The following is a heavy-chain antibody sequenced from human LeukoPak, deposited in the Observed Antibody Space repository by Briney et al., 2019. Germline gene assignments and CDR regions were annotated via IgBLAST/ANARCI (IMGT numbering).Heavy chain of an antibody. D-gene: IGHD6-13*01. CDR1: GFTFSIYS. Sequence: GGFLRLSCAASGFTFSIYSIDWVRQAPGKGLEWVSFISSTSSTIYYADSVKGRFTFSRDNDKSSLYLQMSSLRDEDTAVYYCARDRIGATGSYYFDYWGQGTLVTVSS. CDR3: ARDRIGATGSYYFDY. V-gene: IGHV3-48*02. J-gene: IGHJ4*02. CDR2: ISSTSSTI.